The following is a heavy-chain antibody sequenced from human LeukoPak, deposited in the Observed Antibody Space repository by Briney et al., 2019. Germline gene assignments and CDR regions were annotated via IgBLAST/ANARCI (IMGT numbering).Heavy chain of an antibody. CDR2: IHQDGSET. Sequence: PGGSLRLSCAASGFTFSRYWMSWVRQAPGKGLEWVANIHQDGSETYYVDSVKGRFTISRDNAKNSLYLQMNSLRAEDTAVYYCARDLRSGWSYYFDYWGQGTLVTVSS. D-gene: IGHD6-13*01. CDR1: GFTFSRYW. CDR3: ARDLRSGWSYYFDY. J-gene: IGHJ4*02. V-gene: IGHV3-7*03.